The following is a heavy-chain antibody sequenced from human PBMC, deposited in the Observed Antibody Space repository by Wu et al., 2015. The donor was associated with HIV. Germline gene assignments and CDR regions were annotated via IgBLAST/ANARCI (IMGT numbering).Heavy chain of an antibody. V-gene: IGHV1-18*01. J-gene: IGHJ6*03. CDR2: ISPYNENT. Sequence: QIQLVQSGPEVKKPGASVKVSCKTSGYTFTSYGISWVRQAPGQGLEWMGWISPYNENTNYAQRFKGRVTMTTDKYTRTAYLELRSLRSDDTAVYYCARGDYSTTSYYFYYMDVWAKGPRSPSP. CDR1: GYTFTSYG. CDR3: ARGDYSTTSYYFYYMDV. D-gene: IGHD2-2*01.